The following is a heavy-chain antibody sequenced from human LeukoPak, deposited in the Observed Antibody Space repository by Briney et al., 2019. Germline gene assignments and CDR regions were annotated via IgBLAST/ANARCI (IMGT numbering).Heavy chain of an antibody. V-gene: IGHV3-30-3*02. CDR1: GFTFSSYA. J-gene: IGHJ3*02. CDR3: AKPGKTYGGAFDI. Sequence: PGGSLRLSCAASGFTFSSYAMHWVRQAPGKGLEWVAVISYDGSNKYYADSVKGRFTISRDNSKNTLYLQMNSLRAEDTAVCYCAKPGKTYGGAFDIWGQGTMVTVSS. D-gene: IGHD4-17*01. CDR2: ISYDGSNK.